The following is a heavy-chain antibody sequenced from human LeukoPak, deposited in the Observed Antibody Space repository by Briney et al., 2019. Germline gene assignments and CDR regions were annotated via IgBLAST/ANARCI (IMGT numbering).Heavy chain of an antibody. CDR3: ARVVSSGWYSFDY. J-gene: IGHJ4*02. Sequence: GRSLRLSCVASGFTLSSYAMHWVRQAPGKGLEWVAVISYDGSNKYYADSVKGRFTIPRDNSKNTLYLQMNSLRADDTAVYYCARVVSSGWYSFDYWGQGTLLTVSS. CDR1: GFTLSSYA. CDR2: ISYDGSNK. V-gene: IGHV3-30-3*01. D-gene: IGHD6-19*01.